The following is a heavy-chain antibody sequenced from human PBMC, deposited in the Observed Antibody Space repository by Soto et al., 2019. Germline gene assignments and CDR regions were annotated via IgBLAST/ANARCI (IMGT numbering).Heavy chain of an antibody. V-gene: IGHV1-2*02. CDR3: ARDTPAWQLVRVDWFAP. CDR2: INAKSGGT. CDR1: GYTFTGYY. D-gene: IGHD6-6*01. J-gene: IGHJ5*02. Sequence: QVQLVQSGAEVKKPGASVKVSCKASGYTFTGYYMHWVRQAPGQGLEWMGWINAKSGGTNYAQKFQGRVTMTRDTSTSTAYMELSRLRSDDTAVYYCARDTPAWQLVRVDWFAPWGQGTLVTVSS.